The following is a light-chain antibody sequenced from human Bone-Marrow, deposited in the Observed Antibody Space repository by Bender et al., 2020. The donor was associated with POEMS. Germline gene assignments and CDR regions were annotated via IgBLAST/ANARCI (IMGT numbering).Light chain of an antibody. J-gene: IGLJ1*01. Sequence: QSALTQPPSASGSPGQSVAISCTGTSRDIGTYNYVSWYQQHPGNAPKLMIYEVTKRPSGVPDRFSGSKSVNTASLTISGLQAEDEADYYCRSYKSSDTPYVFGSGTKVTV. CDR1: SRDIGTYNY. CDR3: RSYKSSDTPYV. CDR2: EVT. V-gene: IGLV2-8*01.